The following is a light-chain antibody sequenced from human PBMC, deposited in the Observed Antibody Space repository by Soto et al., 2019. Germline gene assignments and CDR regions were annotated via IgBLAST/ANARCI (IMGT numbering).Light chain of an antibody. CDR1: QSVSSR. Sequence: VLMQSPGTLSLSPGERATLSCRASQSVSSRLAWYQHKSGQAPRLLISGASRRATGIPDRFSGSGSGTDFTLTISRLEPEDFAVYYCQQRTNWLFTFGPGTKVDIK. CDR2: GAS. CDR3: QQRTNWLFT. V-gene: IGKV3D-20*02. J-gene: IGKJ3*01.